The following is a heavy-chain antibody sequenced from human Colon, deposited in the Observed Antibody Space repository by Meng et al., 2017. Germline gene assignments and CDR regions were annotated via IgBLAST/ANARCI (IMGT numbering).Heavy chain of an antibody. CDR3: ARDTLYGTDY. D-gene: IGHD4-17*01. CDR1: GGSIKRGGYH. J-gene: IGHJ4*02. CDR2: MSDSGTT. V-gene: IGHV4-31*03. Sequence: QLRLHESGPGLVRPSDGLSRVCTVSGGSIKRGGYHWSWVRQHPGKGLEYIGFMSDSGTTDYNPSLRSRVSISEIGSSKNQFSLTLRSVTAADTATYFCARDTLYGTDYWGQGVLVTVSS.